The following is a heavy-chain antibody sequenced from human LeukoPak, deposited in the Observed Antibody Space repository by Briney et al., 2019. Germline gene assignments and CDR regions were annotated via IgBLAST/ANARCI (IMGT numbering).Heavy chain of an antibody. J-gene: IGHJ4*02. CDR2: ISSSGSTI. Sequence: QPGGSLRLSCAASGFTFSSYEMNWVRQAPGKGLEWVSYISSSGSTIYYADSVKGRFTISRDNAKNSLYLQMNSLRAEDTAVYYCARDSGAMTTVVIPFDYWGQGTLVTVSS. D-gene: IGHD4-23*01. CDR1: GFTFSSYE. V-gene: IGHV3-48*03. CDR3: ARDSGAMTTVVIPFDY.